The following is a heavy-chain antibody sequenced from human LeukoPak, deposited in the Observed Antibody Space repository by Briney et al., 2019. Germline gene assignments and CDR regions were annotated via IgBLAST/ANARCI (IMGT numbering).Heavy chain of an antibody. J-gene: IGHJ6*03. CDR3: ARGSSWYLYYYYYMDV. V-gene: IGHV1-69*05. Sequence: SVKVSCKASGGTFSSYAISWVRQAPGQGLEWMGGIIPIFGTANYAQKFQGRVTITTDESTSTAYMELSSLRSEDTAVYYCARGSSWYLYYYYYMDVWGKGTTVTVSS. D-gene: IGHD6-13*01. CDR2: IIPIFGTA. CDR1: GGTFSSYA.